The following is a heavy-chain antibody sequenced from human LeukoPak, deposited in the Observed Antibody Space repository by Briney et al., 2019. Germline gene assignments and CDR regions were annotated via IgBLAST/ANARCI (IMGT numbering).Heavy chain of an antibody. V-gene: IGHV6-1*01. J-gene: IGHJ4*02. D-gene: IGHD3-10*01. CDR3: ARDAPGSSYFDY. CDR2: TYYRSKWYN. CDR1: GDSVSSNSAV. Sequence: SPTLSLTCAISGDSVSSNSAVWNWIRQSPSRGLEWLGRTYYRSKWYNHYAVSVKSRITINPDTSKNQFSLQLDSVSPEDTAVYYCARDAPGSSYFDYWGQGTLVTVSS.